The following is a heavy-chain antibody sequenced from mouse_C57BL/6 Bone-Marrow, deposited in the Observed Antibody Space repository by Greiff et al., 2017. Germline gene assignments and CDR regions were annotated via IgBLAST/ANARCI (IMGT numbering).Heavy chain of an antibody. J-gene: IGHJ3*01. V-gene: IGHV1-59*01. CDR2: IDPSDSYT. D-gene: IGHD2-4*01. Sequence: QVQLQQPGAELVRPGTSVTLSCTASGYTFTSYWMHWVKQRPGQGLEWIGVIDPSDSYTNYNQKFKGKATLTVDTSSRTAYLQRSSLTSEDSAVYYCAREKIYYDYDGGFAYWGQGTLVTVSA. CDR1: GYTFTSYW. CDR3: AREKIYYDYDGGFAY.